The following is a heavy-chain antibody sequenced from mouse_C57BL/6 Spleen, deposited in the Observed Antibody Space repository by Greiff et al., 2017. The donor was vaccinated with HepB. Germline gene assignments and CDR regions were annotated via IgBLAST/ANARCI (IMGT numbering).Heavy chain of an antibody. V-gene: IGHV3-8*01. CDR2: ISYSGST. D-gene: IGHD5-5*01. CDR1: GYSITSDY. Sequence: EVQRVESGPGLAKPSQTLCLTCSVTGYSITSDYWNWIRKFPGNKLEYMGYISYSGSTYYNPSLKSRISITRDTSKNQYYLQLNSVTTEDTATYDSARSPLPYYYDYWGQGTTLTVSS. J-gene: IGHJ2*01. CDR3: ARSPLPYYYDY.